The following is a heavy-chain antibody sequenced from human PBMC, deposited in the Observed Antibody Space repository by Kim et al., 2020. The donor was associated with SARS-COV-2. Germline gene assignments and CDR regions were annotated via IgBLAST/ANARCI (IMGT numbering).Heavy chain of an antibody. Sequence: GGSLRLSCAASGFTFSNYAMSWVRQAPGKGLEWVSYIRGGGAGTLYADSVKGRCTISRDNSRNTLSLQLNSLRAEDTAIYYCAKCHSGWGNYAFDIWG. D-gene: IGHD3-10*01. CDR1: GFTFSNYA. J-gene: IGHJ3*02. CDR2: IRGGGAGT. CDR3: AKCHSGWGNYAFDI. V-gene: IGHV3-23*01.